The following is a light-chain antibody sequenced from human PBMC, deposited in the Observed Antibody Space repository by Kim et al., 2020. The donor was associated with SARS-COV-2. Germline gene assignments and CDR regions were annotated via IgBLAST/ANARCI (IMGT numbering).Light chain of an antibody. CDR3: QQYNSYPVT. Sequence: ASVGDRVTITCRASQSSSSWLAWYQQKPGKAPKLLIYKASSLESGVPSRFGGSESGTEFTLTISSLQPDDFATYYCQQYNSYPVTFGGGTKVDIK. V-gene: IGKV1-5*03. CDR1: QSSSSW. J-gene: IGKJ4*01. CDR2: KAS.